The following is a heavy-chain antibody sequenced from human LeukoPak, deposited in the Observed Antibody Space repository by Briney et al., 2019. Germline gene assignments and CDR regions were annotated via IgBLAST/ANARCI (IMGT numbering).Heavy chain of an antibody. CDR3: ANVVSGSSIDY. CDR2: INPNSGGT. Sequence: ASVTVSCKASGYTFTGYYMHWVRQAPGQGVEWMGWINPNSGGTNYAQKFQGRVTMTRDTSISTAYMELSRLRSDDTAVYYCANVVSGSSIDYWGQGTLVTVSS. D-gene: IGHD1-26*01. V-gene: IGHV1-2*02. CDR1: GYTFTGYY. J-gene: IGHJ4*02.